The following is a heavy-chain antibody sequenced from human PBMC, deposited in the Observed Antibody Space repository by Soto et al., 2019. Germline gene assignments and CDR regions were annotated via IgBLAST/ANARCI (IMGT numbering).Heavy chain of an antibody. D-gene: IGHD6-6*01. CDR3: ARGRPDFSSSSRARGNLDH. Sequence: SETLSLTCTVSNGSISSGGYYWSWIRQHPGKGLEWIGHIHYSGSAHYNPSLKRRVIILVDMSKNQFSLKLSSVTAADTAVYYCARGRPDFSSSSRARGNLDHWGQGTLVTVSS. CDR2: IHYSGSA. V-gene: IGHV4-31*03. CDR1: NGSISSGGYY. J-gene: IGHJ4*02.